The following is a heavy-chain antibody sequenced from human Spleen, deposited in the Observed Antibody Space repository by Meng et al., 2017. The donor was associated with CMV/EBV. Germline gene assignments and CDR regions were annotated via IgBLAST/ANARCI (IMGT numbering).Heavy chain of an antibody. J-gene: IGHJ4*02. Sequence: GGSLRLSCAASGFSFSRYDMNWVRQAPGKGLEWVASIGSTSSYSYHADSVKGRFTISRDNAKNSLFLQMNSLRAEDTAVYYCARVRDIGASGRPFDIWGQGTLVTVSS. V-gene: IGHV3-21*01. D-gene: IGHD5-12*01. CDR2: IGSTSSYS. CDR1: GFSFSRYD. CDR3: ARVRDIGASGRPFDI.